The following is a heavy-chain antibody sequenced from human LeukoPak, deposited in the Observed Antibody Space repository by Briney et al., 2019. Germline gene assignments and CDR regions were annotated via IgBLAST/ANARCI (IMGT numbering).Heavy chain of an antibody. CDR3: AKVKGYCSSTSCYTWGPFDY. CDR1: GFTFSSYA. Sequence: GGSLRLSCAASGFTFSSYAMSWARQAPGKGLEWVSAISGSGGSTYYADSVKGRFTISRDNSKNTLYLQMNSLRAEDTAVYYCAKVKGYCSSTSCYTWGPFDYWGQGTLVTVSS. CDR2: ISGSGGST. J-gene: IGHJ4*02. D-gene: IGHD2-2*02. V-gene: IGHV3-23*01.